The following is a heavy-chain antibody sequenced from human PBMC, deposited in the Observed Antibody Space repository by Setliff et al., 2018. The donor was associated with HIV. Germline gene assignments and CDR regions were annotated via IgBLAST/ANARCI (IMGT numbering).Heavy chain of an antibody. CDR3: AKDQGITVGAAVYYYFYAMDV. J-gene: IGHJ6*02. CDR2: ISDSGGTT. V-gene: IGHV3-23*01. Sequence: PGGSLRLSCAASGFTFSSYMMNWVRQAPGEGLEWVSGISDSGGTTYYAESVKGRFTISRDNSKNTLYLQMNSLRAEDTAVYYCAKDQGITVGAAVYYYFYAMDVWGQGTSVTVSS. D-gene: IGHD6-19*01. CDR1: GFTFSSYM.